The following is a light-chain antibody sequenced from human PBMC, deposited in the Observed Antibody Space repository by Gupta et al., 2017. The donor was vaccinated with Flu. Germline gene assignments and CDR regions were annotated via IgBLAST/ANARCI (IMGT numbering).Light chain of an antibody. V-gene: IGKV1-5*03. J-gene: IGKJ1*01. CDR2: KAS. CDR1: QSVSTW. Sequence: PSTLSASVGDRVTITCRATQSVSTWLAWYLQKPGKAPKLLIYKASKVKNGVPSRFSGSGSGTEFTLTISSLQPDDFATYYCQQYNSYSWTFGQGTKVEVK. CDR3: QQYNSYSWT.